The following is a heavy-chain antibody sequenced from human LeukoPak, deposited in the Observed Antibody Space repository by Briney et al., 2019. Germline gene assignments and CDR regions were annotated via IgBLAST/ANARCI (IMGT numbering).Heavy chain of an antibody. V-gene: IGHV4-59*12. Sequence: SETLSLTCTVSGGSISSYYWSWIRQPPGKGLEWIGYMYYTGSTNYNPSLKSRLTISVDTSKNQFSLRLSSVTAADTAVYYCARGLGGSYDYVWGSYGVWFDPWGQGTRVTVSS. CDR2: MYYTGST. J-gene: IGHJ5*02. CDR1: GGSISSYY. CDR3: ARGLGGSYDYVWGSYGVWFDP. D-gene: IGHD3-16*01.